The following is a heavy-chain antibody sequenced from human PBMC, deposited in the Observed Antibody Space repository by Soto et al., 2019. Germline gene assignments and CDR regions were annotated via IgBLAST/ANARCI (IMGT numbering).Heavy chain of an antibody. CDR2: IYWDDEK. V-gene: IGHV2-5*02. J-gene: IGHJ4*02. Sequence: QITLKESGPTLVKPTQTLTLTCTFSGFSLSTRGVGVGWIRQPPGKALEWLAIIYWDDEKRYSPSLKTRLTVTKDTSKNQVVLTMTNVDPVDTATYYCAHRAYFDSGKQFDYWGQGTLVSVSS. CDR1: GFSLSTRGVG. D-gene: IGHD3-10*01. CDR3: AHRAYFDSGKQFDY.